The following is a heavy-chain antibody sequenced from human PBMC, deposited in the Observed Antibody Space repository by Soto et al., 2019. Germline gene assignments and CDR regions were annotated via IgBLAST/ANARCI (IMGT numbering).Heavy chain of an antibody. V-gene: IGHV3-23*01. D-gene: IGHD3-22*01. Sequence: GGSLRLSCAAPRFTFSDYAMSWVRQAPGKGLEWVSVIGGEGGSQYYADFVKGRFTISRDNSKNTLYLQMNSLRAEDTAVYYCSKDHYYDSSGYEGLFDYWGQGTLVTVSS. J-gene: IGHJ4*02. CDR1: RFTFSDYA. CDR2: IGGEGGSQ. CDR3: SKDHYYDSSGYEGLFDY.